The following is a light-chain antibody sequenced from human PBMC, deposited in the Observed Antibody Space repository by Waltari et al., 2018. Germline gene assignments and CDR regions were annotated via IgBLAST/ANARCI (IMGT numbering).Light chain of an antibody. Sequence: QSALTQPPSASGSPGQSVTISCTGTSSELGSYKYVSWYQQHPGKAPKLIIYDVSKRPSGVSDRFSGSKAGRTASLTVSGLQAEDGADYYCSSYGGSNNFVLFGGGTKLTVL. J-gene: IGLJ3*02. V-gene: IGLV2-8*01. CDR1: SSELGSYKY. CDR3: SSYGGSNNFVL. CDR2: DVS.